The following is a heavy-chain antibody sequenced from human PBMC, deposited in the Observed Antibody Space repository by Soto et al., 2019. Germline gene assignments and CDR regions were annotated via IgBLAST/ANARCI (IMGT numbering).Heavy chain of an antibody. CDR2: ITGSGGLT. D-gene: IGHD3-3*02. CDR3: AMYIPPTTPFLDY. CDR1: GFTFSNYA. Sequence: PGGSLRLSCAASGFTFSNYAMGWVRQAPGKGLEWVSSITGSGGLTYYADSVKDRFTISRDNSNNILYLQMSSLRAEDTAFYYCAMYIPPTTPFLDYWGQETLVTVSS. V-gene: IGHV3-23*01. J-gene: IGHJ4*02.